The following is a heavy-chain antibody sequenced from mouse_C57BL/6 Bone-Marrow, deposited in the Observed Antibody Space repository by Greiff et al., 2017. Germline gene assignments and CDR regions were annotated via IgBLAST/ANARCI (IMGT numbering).Heavy chain of an antibody. CDR1: GYSITSAY. CDR2: ISYSGST. CDR3: ARRITTVVAHWYFDV. D-gene: IGHD1-1*01. V-gene: IGHV3-8*01. J-gene: IGHJ1*03. Sequence: EVKLMESGPGLAKPSQTLSLTCSVTGYSITSAYWTWIRKFPGNKLEYMGYISYSGSTYYNPSLKSRISITRDTSKNQYYLQLNSVTTEDTATYYGARRITTVVAHWYFDVWGTGTTVTVSS.